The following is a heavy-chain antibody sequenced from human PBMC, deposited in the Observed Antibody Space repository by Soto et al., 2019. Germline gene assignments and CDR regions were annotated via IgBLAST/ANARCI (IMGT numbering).Heavy chain of an antibody. D-gene: IGHD6-19*01. CDR1: GFTFSSHD. Sequence: VQLLESGGGLVQPGGSLRLSCAASGFTFSSHDMSWVRQAPGKGLEWVSAITSSGDGTRYADPVKGRFSISRDNSKDTVYLQMHNLRAEDTAIYYCGMPVALMAYEYRGQGTLVTVSS. CDR3: GMPVALMAYEY. CDR2: ITSSGDGT. V-gene: IGHV3-23*01. J-gene: IGHJ4*02.